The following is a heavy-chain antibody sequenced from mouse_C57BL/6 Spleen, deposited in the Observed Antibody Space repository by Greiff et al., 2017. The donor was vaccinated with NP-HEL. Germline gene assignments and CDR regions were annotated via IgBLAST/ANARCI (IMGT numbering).Heavy chain of an antibody. D-gene: IGHD2-4*01. CDR3: ARGIYYDYDGVDY. J-gene: IGHJ2*01. Sequence: VQLQQSGAELAKPGASVKLSCKASGYTFTSYWMHWVKQRPGQGLEWIGYINPSSGYTKYNQKFKDKATLTADKSSSTAYMQLSSLTYEDSAVYYCARGIYYDYDGVDYWGQSTTLTVSS. CDR2: INPSSGYT. CDR1: GYTFTSYW. V-gene: IGHV1-7*01.